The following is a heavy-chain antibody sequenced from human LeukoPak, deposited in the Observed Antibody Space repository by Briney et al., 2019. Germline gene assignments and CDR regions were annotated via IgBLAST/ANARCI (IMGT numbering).Heavy chain of an antibody. J-gene: IGHJ4*02. D-gene: IGHD3-22*01. CDR3: ASLDYYDSSGYLYY. V-gene: IGHV4-59*01. CDR1: GGSISSYY. CDR2: IYYSGST. Sequence: SQTLSLTCAVSGGSISSYYWSWVRQPPGKGLEERGDIYYSGSTNYNPSLKSRVTISIDTSKNQFSLKLSSVTAADTAVYYCASLDYYDSSGYLYYWGQGTLVTVSS.